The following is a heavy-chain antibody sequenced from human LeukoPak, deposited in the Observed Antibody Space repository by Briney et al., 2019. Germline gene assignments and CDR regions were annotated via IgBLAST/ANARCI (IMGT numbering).Heavy chain of an antibody. CDR3: ARLAAFMTTVTNDY. CDR2: IYYSGST. D-gene: IGHD4-17*01. CDR1: GGSISSGGYS. V-gene: IGHV4-31*03. J-gene: IGHJ4*02. Sequence: SQTLSLTCTVSGGSISSGGYSWSWIRQHPGKGLEWIGYIYYSGSTYYNPSLKSRVTISVDTSKNQFSLKLSSVTAADTAVYYCARLAAFMTTVTNDYWGQGTLVTVSS.